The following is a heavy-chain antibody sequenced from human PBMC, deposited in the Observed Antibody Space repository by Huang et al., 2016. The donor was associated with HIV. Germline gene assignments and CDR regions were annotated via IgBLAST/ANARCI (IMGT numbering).Heavy chain of an antibody. V-gene: IGHV1-3*04. D-gene: IGHD3-10*02. J-gene: IGHJ4*02. CDR3: ARDPHVFVAGPFFDC. Sequence: QVQLVQSGAEVKKPGASVKVSSKASGYTFPNFAMHWVRQAPGQRLEWMGWIDTDKRDTRYSQRFQGRLTITRDTSASTADMELSSLRSEDTAVYYCARDPHVFVAGPFFDCWGQGTLVTVSS. CDR1: GYTFPNFA. CDR2: IDTDKRDT.